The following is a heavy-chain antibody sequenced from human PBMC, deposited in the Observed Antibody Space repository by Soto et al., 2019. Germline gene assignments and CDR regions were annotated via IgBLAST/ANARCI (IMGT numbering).Heavy chain of an antibody. Sequence: QGQLVQSGAEVKQPGASVKVSCKASGYTFTSYAMHWVRQAPGQRLEWMGWIHAANGNTKYSQKFQGRVTITRDTSASTTYMELSSLRSEDTAVYYCARSIVVVTAADSWGQGTLVTVSS. CDR3: ARSIVVVTAADS. J-gene: IGHJ4*02. CDR2: IHAANGNT. D-gene: IGHD2-21*02. V-gene: IGHV1-3*01. CDR1: GYTFTSYA.